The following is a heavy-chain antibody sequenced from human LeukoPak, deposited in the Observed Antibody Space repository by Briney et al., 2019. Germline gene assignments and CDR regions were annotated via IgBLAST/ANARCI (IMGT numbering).Heavy chain of an antibody. CDR2: ISYDGRDK. CDR3: AGDVSAAADYYFDS. J-gene: IGHJ4*02. Sequence: GGSLRLSCAASGFTFSRYPMHWVRQAPGKGLEWVAVISYDGRDKYYADSGKGRFTISRDNSKNTLYLEMNSLRHEDTAVYYCAGDVSAAADYYFDSWGQGSLVTVSS. V-gene: IGHV3-30*04. D-gene: IGHD6-13*01. CDR1: GFTFSRYP.